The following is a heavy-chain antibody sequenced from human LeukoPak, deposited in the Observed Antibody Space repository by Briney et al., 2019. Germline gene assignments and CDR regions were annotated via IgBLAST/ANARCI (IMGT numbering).Heavy chain of an antibody. CDR1: GFTFSSYG. CDR3: AKDYSGSYTS. J-gene: IGHJ4*02. Sequence: GGSLRLSCAAPGFTFSSYGMHWVRQAPGKGLEWVAFIRYDGSNKYYADSVKGRFTISRDNSNTTLYLQMNRLRAEDTAVYYCAKDYSGSYTSWGQGTLVTVSS. V-gene: IGHV3-30*02. D-gene: IGHD1-26*01. CDR2: IRYDGSNK.